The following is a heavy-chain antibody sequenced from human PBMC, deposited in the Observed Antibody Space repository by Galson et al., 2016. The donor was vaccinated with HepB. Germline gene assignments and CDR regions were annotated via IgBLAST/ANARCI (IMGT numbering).Heavy chain of an antibody. Sequence: PALVKPTQTLTLTCTFSGFSLSTSGVGVGWIRQPPGKALEWLALIYWDDDKRYSPSLKSRLTIIKDTSKNQVVLTMTNMDPVDTATCYCAHRLERSITMIVVVKGGIAFAAWGQGTMVTVSS. V-gene: IGHV2-5*02. CDR3: AHRLERSITMIVVVKGGIAFAA. CDR2: IYWDDDK. D-gene: IGHD3-22*01. CDR1: GFSLSTSGVG. J-gene: IGHJ3*01.